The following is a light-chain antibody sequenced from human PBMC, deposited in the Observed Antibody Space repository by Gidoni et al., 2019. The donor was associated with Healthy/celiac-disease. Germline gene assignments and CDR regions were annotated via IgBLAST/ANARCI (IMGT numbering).Light chain of an antibody. V-gene: IGKV1-33*01. CDR3: QQYDNLLRALT. CDR2: DAS. Sequence: DIQMTQSPSSLSASVGDRVTITCQASQDISNYLNWYQQKPGKAPKLLIYDASNLETGVPSRFSGSGSGTDFTFTISSLQPEDIATYYCQQYDNLLRALTFGGXTKVEIK. J-gene: IGKJ4*01. CDR1: QDISNY.